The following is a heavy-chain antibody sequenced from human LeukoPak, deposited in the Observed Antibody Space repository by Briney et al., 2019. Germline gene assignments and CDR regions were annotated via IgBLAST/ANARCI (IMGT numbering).Heavy chain of an antibody. J-gene: IGHJ4*02. CDR1: GYTFTSYG. Sequence: ASVKASCKASGYTFTSYGISWVRQAPGQRLEWMGWISAYNGNTNYAQKLQGRVTMTTDTSTSTAYMELRSLRSDDTAVYYCARGTRGDTSGYIRGQFDYWGQGTLVTVSS. CDR2: ISAYNGNT. V-gene: IGHV1-18*01. D-gene: IGHD3-22*01. CDR3: ARGTRGDTSGYIRGQFDY.